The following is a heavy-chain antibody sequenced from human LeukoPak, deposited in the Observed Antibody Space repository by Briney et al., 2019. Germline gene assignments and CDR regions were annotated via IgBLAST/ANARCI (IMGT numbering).Heavy chain of an antibody. J-gene: IGHJ3*02. D-gene: IGHD4-11*01. CDR1: GYIFTGYY. CDR3: ARETATVNTAFDI. Sequence: ASVKVSCKSSGYIFTGYYIHWVRQAPGQGLEWMGWVNPNSGATNYAQKFQGRVTMTRDMSISTTYMDLSRLRSDDTAVYYCARETATVNTAFDIWGQGTMVTVS. V-gene: IGHV1-2*02. CDR2: VNPNSGAT.